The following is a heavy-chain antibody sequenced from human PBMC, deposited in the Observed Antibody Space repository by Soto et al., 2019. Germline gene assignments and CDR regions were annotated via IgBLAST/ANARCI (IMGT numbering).Heavy chain of an antibody. CDR1: GGTFSSYA. J-gene: IGHJ5*02. D-gene: IGHD4-17*01. Sequence: ASVKVSCKASGGTFSSYAISWVRQAPGQGLEWMGGIIPIFGTANYAQKFQGRVTITADESTSTAYMDLSSLRSEDTAVYYCARYGDSQNHFDPWGQGTLVTVSS. CDR2: IIPIFGTA. CDR3: ARYGDSQNHFDP. V-gene: IGHV1-69*13.